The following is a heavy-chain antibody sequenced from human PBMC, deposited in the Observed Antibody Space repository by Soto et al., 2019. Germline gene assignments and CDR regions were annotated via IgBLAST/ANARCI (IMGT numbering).Heavy chain of an antibody. Sequence: SETLSLTCTVSGGSISSYYWSWIRQPPGKGLEWIGYVFFSGSTNYNPSLKSRVTISVDTSKNQFSLKLSSVTAADTAVYYCARAWRLDYWGQGTLVTVSS. D-gene: IGHD3-3*01. V-gene: IGHV4-59*12. CDR2: VFFSGST. CDR1: GGSISSYY. CDR3: ARAWRLDY. J-gene: IGHJ4*02.